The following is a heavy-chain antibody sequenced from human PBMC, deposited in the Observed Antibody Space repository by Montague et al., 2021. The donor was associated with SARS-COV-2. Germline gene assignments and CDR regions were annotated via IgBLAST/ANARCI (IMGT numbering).Heavy chain of an antibody. Sequence: SETLSLTCAVSGGSISSSNWWSWFRQPPGEELEWFREIYHSGSTNYNTXXKSRVTISVDKSKNQFSLKLRSVTAADTAVYYCASRGAGWFGSNPERFDYWGQGTLVTVSS. J-gene: IGHJ4*02. CDR2: IYHSGST. CDR1: GGSISSSNW. CDR3: ASRGAGWFGSNPERFDY. V-gene: IGHV4-4*02. D-gene: IGHD3-10*01.